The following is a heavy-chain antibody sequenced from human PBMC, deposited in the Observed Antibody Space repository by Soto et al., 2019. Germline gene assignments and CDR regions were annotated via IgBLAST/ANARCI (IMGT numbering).Heavy chain of an antibody. J-gene: IGHJ5*02. D-gene: IGHD4-17*01. Sequence: QVQLQESGPGLVKPSQTLSLTCTVSGGSISSGDYYWSWIRQPPGKGLEWIGYIYYSGSTYYNPSRKGRVTISVDTSKNQFSLKLSSVTAADTAVYYCARGPDYGGGGGFDPWGQGTLVTVSS. V-gene: IGHV4-30-4*01. CDR3: ARGPDYGGGGGFDP. CDR2: IYYSGST. CDR1: GGSISSGDYY.